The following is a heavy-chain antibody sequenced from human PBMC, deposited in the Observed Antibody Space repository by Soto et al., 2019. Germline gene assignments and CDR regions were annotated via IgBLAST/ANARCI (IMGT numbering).Heavy chain of an antibody. CDR2: ITSSSTTI. CDR3: ATGRVGTAYFDY. CDR1: GFTFTSNS. D-gene: IGHD2-21*02. J-gene: IGHJ4*02. V-gene: IGHV3-48*02. Sequence: GGSLRLSCAASGFTFTSNSMNWFRQAPGKGLEWISYITSSSTTIYYADSVKGRFTISRDNAKISVYLQLNSLRDEETALYYCATGRVGTAYFDYWGQGALVTVSS.